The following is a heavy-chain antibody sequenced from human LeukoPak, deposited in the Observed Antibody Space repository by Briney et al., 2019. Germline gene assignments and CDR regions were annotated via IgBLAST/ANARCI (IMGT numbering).Heavy chain of an antibody. CDR2: INPNSGGT. Sequence: ASVKVSCKASGYTFTGYYMHWVRQAPGQGLEWMGWINPNSGGTNYAQKFQGRVTMTRDTSISTAYMELTSLKSDDTAVYYCAREGTSYYYYMDVWGKGTTVTVSS. CDR3: AREGTSYYYYMDV. V-gene: IGHV1-2*02. J-gene: IGHJ6*03. D-gene: IGHD1-1*01. CDR1: GYTFTGYY.